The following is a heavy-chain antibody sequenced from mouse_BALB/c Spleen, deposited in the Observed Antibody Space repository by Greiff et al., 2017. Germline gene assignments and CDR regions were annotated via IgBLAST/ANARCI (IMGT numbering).Heavy chain of an antibody. D-gene: IGHD1-1*01. J-gene: IGHJ3*01. CDR1: GYTFTSYY. V-gene: IGHV1S81*02. CDR3: TRSKLTPFAY. Sequence: VQLQQSGAELVKPGASVKLSCKASGYTFTSYYMYWVKQRPGQGLEWIGEINPSNGGTNFNEKFKSKATLTVDKSSSTVYMQLSSLTSEDSAVYYCTRSKLTPFAYWGQGTLVTVSA. CDR2: INPSNGGT.